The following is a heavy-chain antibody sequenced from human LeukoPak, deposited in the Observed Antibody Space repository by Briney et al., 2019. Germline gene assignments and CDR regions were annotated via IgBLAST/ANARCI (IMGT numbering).Heavy chain of an antibody. Sequence: SETLSLTCAVYGGSFSGYYWSWIRQPPGKGLEWIGEINHSGSTNYNPSLKSRVTISVDTSKNQFSLKLSSVTAADTAVYYCARGGIAAADNYFDYWGQETLVTVSS. CDR1: GGSFSGYY. V-gene: IGHV4-34*01. CDR3: ARGGIAAADNYFDY. CDR2: INHSGST. J-gene: IGHJ4*01. D-gene: IGHD6-13*01.